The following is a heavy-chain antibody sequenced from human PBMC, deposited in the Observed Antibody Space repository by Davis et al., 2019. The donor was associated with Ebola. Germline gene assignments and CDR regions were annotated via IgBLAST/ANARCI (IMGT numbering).Heavy chain of an antibody. CDR2: ISSSSSYT. CDR3: SRDVQFEFYDY. V-gene: IGHV3-11*06. J-gene: IGHJ4*02. D-gene: IGHD3-10*01. Sequence: GESLKISCAASGFTFSDYYMSWIRQAPGKGLEWVSYISSSSSYTNYADSVRGRFTVSRDNAQNTLYLQMNSLTAEDTAVYYCSRDVQFEFYDYWGQGTLVTVSS. CDR1: GFTFSDYY.